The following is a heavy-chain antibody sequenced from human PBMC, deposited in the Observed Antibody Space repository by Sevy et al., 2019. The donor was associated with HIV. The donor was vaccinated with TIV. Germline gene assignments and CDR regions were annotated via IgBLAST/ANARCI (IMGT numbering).Heavy chain of an antibody. V-gene: IGHV3-30*04. Sequence: GGSLRLSCVASGFTFPIYSVLWVRLAPGKGLEWLTLISYDGNYKHYEDSVKGRFTISRDNSNNILYLQMSSLRVEDTALYLCARVADEYCTNDCYHRFDHWGLGTLVTVSS. J-gene: IGHJ4*02. CDR1: GFTFPIYS. D-gene: IGHD2-8*01. CDR3: ARVADEYCTNDCYHRFDH. CDR2: ISYDGNYK.